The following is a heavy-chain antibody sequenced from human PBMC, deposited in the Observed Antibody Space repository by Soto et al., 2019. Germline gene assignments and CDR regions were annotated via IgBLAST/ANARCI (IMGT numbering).Heavy chain of an antibody. Sequence: EVQLLDSGGGLVQPGGSLRLSCAASGFTFSSYAMNWVRQAPGKGLEWVSVISGSGDSTYYADSVKGRFTISRDNCKNTLYLQMNRLRTEDTAVYYCARRGPGTYFDYWGQGTLVTVSS. V-gene: IGHV3-23*01. CDR1: GFTFSSYA. CDR2: ISGSGDST. CDR3: ARRGPGTYFDY. J-gene: IGHJ4*02. D-gene: IGHD6-13*01.